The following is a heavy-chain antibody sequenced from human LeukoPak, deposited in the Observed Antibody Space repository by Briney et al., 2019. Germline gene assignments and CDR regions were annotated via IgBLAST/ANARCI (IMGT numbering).Heavy chain of an antibody. J-gene: IGHJ4*02. CDR1: GGSISSSNW. CDR3: ARDRAGSGLWFGELFSY. CDR2: IYHSGST. D-gene: IGHD3-10*01. V-gene: IGHV4-4*02. Sequence: PSGTLSLTCAVSGGSISSSNWWSWVRQPPGKGLEWIGEIYHSGSTNYNPSLKSRVTISVDTSKNQFSLKLSSVTAADTAVYYCARDRAGSGLWFGELFSYWGQGTLVTVSS.